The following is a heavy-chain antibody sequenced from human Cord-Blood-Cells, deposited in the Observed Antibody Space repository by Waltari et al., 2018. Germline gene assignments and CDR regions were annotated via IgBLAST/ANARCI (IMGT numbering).Heavy chain of an antibody. CDR1: GFTFSSYW. CDR3: ARDAEMYGMDV. Sequence: EVQLVESGGGLVQPGGSLRLSCAASGFTFSSYWIGWVRQAPGKGLEWVANIKQDGSEKYYVDSVKGRFTISRDNAKNSLYLQMNSLRAEDTAVYYCARDAEMYGMDVWGQGTTVTVSS. V-gene: IGHV3-7*01. J-gene: IGHJ6*02. CDR2: IKQDGSEK.